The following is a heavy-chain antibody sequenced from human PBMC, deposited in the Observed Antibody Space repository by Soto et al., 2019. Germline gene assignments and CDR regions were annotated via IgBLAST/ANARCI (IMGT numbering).Heavy chain of an antibody. CDR3: ARDFDGYLQDAFDI. V-gene: IGHV1-69*06. J-gene: IGHJ3*02. Sequence: SVKLSCKASGYSFTSYHMHLVRQAPGQGLEWMGGIIPIFGSASYAQKFQGRVTITADTSTSTAYMELSSLRSEDTAVYYCARDFDGYLQDAFDIWGQGTMVTVSS. CDR1: GYSFTSYH. D-gene: IGHD3-9*01. CDR2: IIPIFGSA.